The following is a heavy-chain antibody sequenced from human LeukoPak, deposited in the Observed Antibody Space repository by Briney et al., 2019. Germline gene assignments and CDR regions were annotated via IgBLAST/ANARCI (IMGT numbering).Heavy chain of an antibody. CDR1: GFTFGSYS. CDR3: ARGAGVYDITAFDY. D-gene: IGHD3-10*01. Sequence: PGGSLRLSCAGSGFTFGSYSMNWVRQAPGKGPEWVSVIYSGGSTYYADSVKGRFTISRDNSKNTLYLQMNSLRAEDTALYYCARGAGVYDITAFDYWGQGTLVTVSS. CDR2: IYSGGST. J-gene: IGHJ4*02. V-gene: IGHV3-66*02.